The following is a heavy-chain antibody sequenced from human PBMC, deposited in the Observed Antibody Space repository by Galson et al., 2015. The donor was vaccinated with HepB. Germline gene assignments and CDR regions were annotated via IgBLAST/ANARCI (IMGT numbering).Heavy chain of an antibody. CDR3: ARDGGHAIQLWAPDAFDI. Sequence: SVKVSCKASGGTFSSYTISWVRQAPGQGLEWMGRIIPILGIANYAQKFQGRVTITADKSTSTAYMELSSLRSEDTAVYYCARDGGHAIQLWAPDAFDIWGQGTMVTVSS. V-gene: IGHV1-69*04. CDR1: GGTFSSYT. CDR2: IIPILGIA. D-gene: IGHD5-18*01. J-gene: IGHJ3*02.